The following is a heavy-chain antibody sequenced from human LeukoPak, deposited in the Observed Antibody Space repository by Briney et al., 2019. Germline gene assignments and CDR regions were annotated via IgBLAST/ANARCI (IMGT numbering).Heavy chain of an antibody. D-gene: IGHD3-10*01. CDR3: ARGGRRITMVRGVMGCDY. J-gene: IGHJ4*02. CDR2: IIPIFGTA. Sequence: ASVKVSCKASGYTFTCYDINWVRQATGQGLEWMGGIIPIFGTANYAQKFQGRVTITADESTSTAYMELSSLRSEDTAVYYSARGGRRITMVRGVMGCDYWGQGTLVTVSS. V-gene: IGHV1-69*13. CDR1: GYTFTCYD.